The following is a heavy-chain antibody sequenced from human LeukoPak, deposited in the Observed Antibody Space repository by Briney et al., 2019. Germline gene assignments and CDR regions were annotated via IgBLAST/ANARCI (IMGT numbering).Heavy chain of an antibody. D-gene: IGHD1-26*01. V-gene: IGHV3-23*01. Sequence: GGSLRLSCAASGFTVSSNYMSWVRRAPGKGLEWVSAISGSGGSTYYADSVKGRFTISRDKSKNTLYLQMNSLRAEDTAVYYCAKNWELLPFDYWGQGTLVTVSS. J-gene: IGHJ4*02. CDR3: AKNWELLPFDY. CDR1: GFTVSSNY. CDR2: ISGSGGST.